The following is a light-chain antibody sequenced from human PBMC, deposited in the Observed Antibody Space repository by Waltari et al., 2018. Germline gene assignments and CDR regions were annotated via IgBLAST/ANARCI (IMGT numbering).Light chain of an antibody. CDR1: QSVLYSSSNKSY. CDR2: WAS. V-gene: IGKV4-1*01. Sequence: DIVMTQSPDSLAVSLGERATINCKSSQSVLYSSSNKSYLTWYQQKPGQPPKLLIYWASTRESGVPDRFSGRWSGTAFTLTIISLQAEDVAVYYCHQYYSTPWTFGPGTKVEIK. CDR3: HQYYSTPWT. J-gene: IGKJ1*01.